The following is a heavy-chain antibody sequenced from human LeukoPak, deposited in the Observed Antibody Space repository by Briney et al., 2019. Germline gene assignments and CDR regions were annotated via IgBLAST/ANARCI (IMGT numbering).Heavy chain of an antibody. D-gene: IGHD3-16*01. Sequence: SVKVSCKASGGTFSIYDISWVRPAPGQGGEWMGGIIPIFGTANYAQKFQGRVTITADESTSTAYMELSSLRSEDTAVYYCARDARSYVEDAFDIWGQGTMITVSS. CDR1: GGTFSIYD. J-gene: IGHJ3*02. CDR2: IIPIFGTA. V-gene: IGHV1-69*13. CDR3: ARDARSYVEDAFDI.